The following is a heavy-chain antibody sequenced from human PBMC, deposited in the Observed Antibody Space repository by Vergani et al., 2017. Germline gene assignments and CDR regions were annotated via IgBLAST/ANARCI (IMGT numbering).Heavy chain of an antibody. D-gene: IGHD4-17*01. CDR3: AGDHGDYLKGGWFDP. V-gene: IGHV4-4*07. CDR2: IYTSGST. Sequence: QVQLQESGPGLVKPSETLSLTCTVSGGSISSYYWSWIRQPAGKGLEWIGRIYTSGSTNYNPSLKSRVTMSVDKSKNQFSLKMSSVTAADTAVYYCAGDHGDYLKGGWFDPWGQGTLVTVSA. J-gene: IGHJ5*02. CDR1: GGSISSYY.